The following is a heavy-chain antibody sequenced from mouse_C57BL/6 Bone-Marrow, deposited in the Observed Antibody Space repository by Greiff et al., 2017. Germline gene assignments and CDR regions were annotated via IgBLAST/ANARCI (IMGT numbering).Heavy chain of an antibody. V-gene: IGHV10-3*01. Sequence: DVKLVESGGGLVQPKGSLKLSCAASGFTFNTYAMHWVRQAPGKGLEWVARIRSKSSNYATYYADSVKDRFTISRDDSQSMLYLQMNNLKTEDTAMYYCVRDGGSSYGYYAMDYWGQGTSVTVSS. D-gene: IGHD1-1*01. CDR1: GFTFNTYA. CDR2: IRSKSSNYAT. CDR3: VRDGGSSYGYYAMDY. J-gene: IGHJ4*01.